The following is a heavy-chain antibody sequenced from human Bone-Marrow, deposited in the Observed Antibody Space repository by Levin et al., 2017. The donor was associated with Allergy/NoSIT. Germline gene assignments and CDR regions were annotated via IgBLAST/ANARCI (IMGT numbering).Heavy chain of an antibody. D-gene: IGHD3-3*01. J-gene: IGHJ4*02. CDR2: ISGSGGST. V-gene: IGHV3-23*01. CDR3: AKGRAGVVIIGGGVDY. CDR1: GFTFSSYA. Sequence: PGGSLRLSCAASGFTFSSYAMSWVRQAPGKGLEWVSAISGSGGSTYYADSVKGRFTISRDNSKNTLYLQMNSLRAEDTAVYYCAKGRAGVVIIGGGVDYWGQGTLVTVSS.